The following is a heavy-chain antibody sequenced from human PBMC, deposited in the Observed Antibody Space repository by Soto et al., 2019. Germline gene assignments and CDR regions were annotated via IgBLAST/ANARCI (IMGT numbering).Heavy chain of an antibody. CDR1: GFTFSSYG. CDR2: IWYDGSNK. CDR3: ARGGEGGYCSGTSCYFPDY. V-gene: IGHV3-33*01. Sequence: QVQLVESGGGVVQPGRSLRLSCAASGFTFSSYGMHWVRQAPGKGLEWVAVIWYDGSNKYYADSVKGRFTISRDNSKNTVYLQMNSVRAEDRAVYYCARGGEGGYCSGTSCYFPDYWGQGTLVTVSS. D-gene: IGHD2-2*01. J-gene: IGHJ4*02.